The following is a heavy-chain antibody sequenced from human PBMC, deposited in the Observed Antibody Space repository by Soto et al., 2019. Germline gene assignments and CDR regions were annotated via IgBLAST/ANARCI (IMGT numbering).Heavy chain of an antibody. J-gene: IGHJ4*01. CDR2: MYHSGST. V-gene: IGHV4-30-2*03. D-gene: IGHD6-19*01. CDR3: ARHDGFSSGWIFDY. CDR1: GGSISSGGYS. Sequence: PSETLSLTCAVSGGSISSGGYSWSWIRQPPGKGLEWIGYMYHSGSTYSNPSLKSRVTISVDTSKNQFSLKLSSVTAADTAVYYCARHDGFSSGWIFDYWGHGTLVTVSS.